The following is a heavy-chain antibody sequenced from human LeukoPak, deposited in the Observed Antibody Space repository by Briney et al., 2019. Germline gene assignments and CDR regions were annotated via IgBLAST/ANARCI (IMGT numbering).Heavy chain of an antibody. CDR3: ARRRAEGGSNGHYNWFDP. CDR2: MSYSGST. CDR1: GDSITSYY. Sequence: SETLSLTCTVSGDSITSYYWSWIRQPPGKGLEWIGSMSYSGSTNYNPSLTSRGTMSVDTTKNQFSLRLNSVTAADTAVYYCARRRAEGGSNGHYNWFDPWGQGTLVTVSS. V-gene: IGHV4-59*08. D-gene: IGHD6-13*01. J-gene: IGHJ5*02.